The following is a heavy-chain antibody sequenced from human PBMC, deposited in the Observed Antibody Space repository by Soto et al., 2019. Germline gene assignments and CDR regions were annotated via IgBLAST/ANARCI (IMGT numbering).Heavy chain of an antibody. CDR3: VRKPPSYSNNWFFDY. CDR1: GYSFTSYW. J-gene: IGHJ4*02. D-gene: IGHD6-13*01. CDR2: IFPGDSDT. Sequence: GESLKISCKGSGYSFTSYWIGWVRQMPGKGLEWMGIIFPGDSDTRYSPSFQGLVTISVDKSISTAYLQWSGLRASDTAMYYCVRKPPSYSNNWFFDYWGQGTLVTVSS. V-gene: IGHV5-51*01.